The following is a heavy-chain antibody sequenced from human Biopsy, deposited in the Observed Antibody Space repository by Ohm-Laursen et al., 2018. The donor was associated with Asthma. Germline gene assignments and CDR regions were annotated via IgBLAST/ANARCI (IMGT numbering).Heavy chain of an antibody. D-gene: IGHD5-12*01. Sequence: SVKVSCKASGGMFGNYAISWVRQAPGLGLEWMGGISPIFGTSNYAQKFQGRVTFTADESASSAYMELSSLRSEDTAVYYCATGYSGSDRIVYYYSDMEVWGQGTTVTVSS. CDR1: GGMFGNYA. CDR3: ATGYSGSDRIVYYYSDMEV. CDR2: ISPIFGTS. V-gene: IGHV1-69*13. J-gene: IGHJ6*02.